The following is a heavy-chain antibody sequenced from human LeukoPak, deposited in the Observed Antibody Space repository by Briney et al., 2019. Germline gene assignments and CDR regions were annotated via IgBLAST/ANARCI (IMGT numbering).Heavy chain of an antibody. CDR3: TTDALAYGSSQNY. V-gene: IGHV3-15*01. CDR1: GFTVSKAG. J-gene: IGHJ4*02. D-gene: IGHD3-10*01. Sequence: GGSLRLSCAASGFTVSKAGVSWVRQAPGKGLGWGGRIIRKADGETADYAAPAKGRFTMSRDDSQNTLYLQMNSLKTEDTAVYYCTTDALAYGSSQNYWGQGTLVTVSS. CDR2: IIRKADGETA.